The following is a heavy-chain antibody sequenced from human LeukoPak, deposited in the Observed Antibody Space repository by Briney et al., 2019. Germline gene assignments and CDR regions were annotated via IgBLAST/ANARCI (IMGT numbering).Heavy chain of an antibody. J-gene: IGHJ2*01. CDR3: ARVDIAARGSYWYFDL. V-gene: IGHV4-59*01. Sequence: SETLSLTCTVSGGSISSYYWSWIRQPPGKGLEWIGYIYYSGSTNYNPSLKSRVTISVDTSKNQFSLKLSSVTAADTAVYYCARVDIAARGSYWYFDLWGRGTLVTVSS. CDR2: IYYSGST. D-gene: IGHD6-6*01. CDR1: GGSISSYY.